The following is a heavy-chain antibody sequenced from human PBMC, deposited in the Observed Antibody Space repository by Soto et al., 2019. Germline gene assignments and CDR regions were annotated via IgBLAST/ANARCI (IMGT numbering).Heavy chain of an antibody. Sequence: PGGSLRLSCAASGFTFSSYGMHWVRQAPGKGLEWVAVISYDGSNKYYADSVKGRFTMSRDNSKNTLYLQMNSLRAEDTAVYYCAKDTAPVYGGYLDYWGQGTLVTVSS. CDR2: ISYDGSNK. CDR1: GFTFSSYG. J-gene: IGHJ4*02. V-gene: IGHV3-30*18. CDR3: AKDTAPVYGGYLDY. D-gene: IGHD2-8*01.